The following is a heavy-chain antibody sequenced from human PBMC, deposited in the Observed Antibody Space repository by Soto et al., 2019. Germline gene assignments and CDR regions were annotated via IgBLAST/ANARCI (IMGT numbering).Heavy chain of an antibody. CDR1: GFTFSSYA. V-gene: IGHV3-23*01. Sequence: LRLSCAASGFTFSSYAMSWVRQAPGKGLEWVSAISGSGGSTYYADSVKGRFTISRDNSKNTLYLQMNSLRAEDTAVYYCAKPYYYDSSGYLYYYGMDVWGQGTTVTVSS. J-gene: IGHJ6*02. CDR3: AKPYYYDSSGYLYYYGMDV. D-gene: IGHD3-22*01. CDR2: ISGSGGST.